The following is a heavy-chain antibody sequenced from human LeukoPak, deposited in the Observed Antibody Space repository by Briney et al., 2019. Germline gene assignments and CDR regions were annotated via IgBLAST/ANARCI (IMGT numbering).Heavy chain of an antibody. CDR2: IRYDGSNK. Sequence: GGSLRLSCAASGFTFSSYGMHWVRQAPGKGLEWVAFIRYDGSNKYYADSVKGRSTISRDNSKNTLYLQMNSLRAEDTAVYYCAKDHLFGELFIDYWGQGTLVTVSS. D-gene: IGHD3-10*02. J-gene: IGHJ4*02. CDR3: AKDHLFGELFIDY. CDR1: GFTFSSYG. V-gene: IGHV3-30*02.